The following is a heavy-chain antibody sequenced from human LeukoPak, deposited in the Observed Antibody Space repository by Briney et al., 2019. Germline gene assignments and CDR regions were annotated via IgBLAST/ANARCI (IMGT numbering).Heavy chain of an antibody. D-gene: IGHD7-27*01. CDR1: GGSISSSSYY. CDR3: ARVDWGSHWYFDL. J-gene: IGHJ2*01. CDR2: IYYSGST. Sequence: PSETLSLTCTVSGGSISSSSYYWGWIRQPPGKGLEWIGNIYYSGSTYYNPSLKSRVTISVDTSKNQFSPKLSSVTAADTAVYYCARVDWGSHWYFDLWGRGTLVTVSS. V-gene: IGHV4-39*01.